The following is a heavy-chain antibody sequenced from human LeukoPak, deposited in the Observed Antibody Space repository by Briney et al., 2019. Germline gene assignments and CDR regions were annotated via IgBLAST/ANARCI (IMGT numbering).Heavy chain of an antibody. J-gene: IGHJ5*02. CDR1: GGSFSGYY. CDR2: INHSGST. D-gene: IGHD3-10*01. Sequence: SETLSLTCAVYGGSFSGYYWSWIRQPPGKGLEWIGEINHSGSTNYNPSLKSRVTISVDTSKNQFSLKLSSVTAADTAVYYCVSAKFLVRGVSWFDPWGQGTLVTVSS. CDR3: VSAKFLVRGVSWFDP. V-gene: IGHV4-34*01.